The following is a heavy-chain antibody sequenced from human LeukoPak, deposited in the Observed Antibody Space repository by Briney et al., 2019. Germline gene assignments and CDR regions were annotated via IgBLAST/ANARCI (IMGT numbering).Heavy chain of an antibody. J-gene: IGHJ3*02. CDR2: IKEDGSAK. CDR1: GLTFSTYW. CDR3: ATGRSRGWSYACDR. Sequence: GGSLRLSCAASGLTFSTYWMTWVRQAPGKGLEWVANIKEDGSAKSYVDSVKGRFTISRDNAKNSLYLQMNSLRAGDTAVYYCATGRSRGWSYACDRCGRLTIVTVSS. D-gene: IGHD6-19*01. V-gene: IGHV3-7*01.